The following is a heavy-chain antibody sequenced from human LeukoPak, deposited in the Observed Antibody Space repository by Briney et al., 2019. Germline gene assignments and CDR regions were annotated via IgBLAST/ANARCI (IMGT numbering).Heavy chain of an antibody. J-gene: IGHJ4*02. CDR1: GFTFSDYG. CDR2: IFHDGTNK. D-gene: IGHD2-2*01. Sequence: GGSLRLSCAASGFTFSDYGMHWVRQAQGKGLEWVAAIFHDGTNKYYADSVRGRLTISRDNSKNTVSLQMNSLRAEDTAMYYCAKDYASRGDYWGQGTLVTVSS. V-gene: IGHV3-33*06. CDR3: AKDYASRGDY.